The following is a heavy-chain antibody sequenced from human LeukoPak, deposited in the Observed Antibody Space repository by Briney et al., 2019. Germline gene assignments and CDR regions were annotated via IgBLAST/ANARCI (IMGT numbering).Heavy chain of an antibody. J-gene: IGHJ4*02. D-gene: IGHD4-23*01. Sequence: SETLSLTCGVSGYSISSGTYHWSWIRQPPGTGLEWIGYIYYSGSTYYNPSLKSRVSISLDTSKNQLSLNLSSVTAADTAVYYCARGGTTVVAPVYWGQGTLVSVSS. CDR3: ARGGTTVVAPVY. V-gene: IGHV4-30-4*01. CDR1: GYSISSGTYH. CDR2: IYYSGST.